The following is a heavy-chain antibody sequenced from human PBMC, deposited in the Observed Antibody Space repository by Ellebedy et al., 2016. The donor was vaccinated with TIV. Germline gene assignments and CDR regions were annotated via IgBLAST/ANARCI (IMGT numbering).Heavy chain of an antibody. V-gene: IGHV3-48*01. CDR3: ARDFRQWLAQGEALDV. D-gene: IGHD6-19*01. Sequence: PGGSLRLSCAASGFTFSLYSMNWVRQAPGKGLEWISYISSGSSSIYYADSVKGRFTITRDNDKNLLYLQMSSLRVEDTAVYYCARDFRQWLAQGEALDVWGQGTTVTVSS. CDR1: GFTFSLYS. CDR2: ISSGSSSI. J-gene: IGHJ6*02.